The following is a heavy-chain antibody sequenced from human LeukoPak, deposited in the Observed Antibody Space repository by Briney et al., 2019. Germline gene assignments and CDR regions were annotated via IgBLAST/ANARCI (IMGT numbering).Heavy chain of an antibody. Sequence: GASVKVSCKASGGTFSSYAISWVRQAPGQGLEWMGGIIPIFGTANYAQKFQGRVTITADESTSTAYMELSSLRSDDTAVYYCARVPGYLPEDYWGQGTLVTVSS. CDR3: ARVPGYLPEDY. D-gene: IGHD1-1*01. J-gene: IGHJ4*02. CDR2: IIPIFGTA. V-gene: IGHV1-69*13. CDR1: GGTFSSYA.